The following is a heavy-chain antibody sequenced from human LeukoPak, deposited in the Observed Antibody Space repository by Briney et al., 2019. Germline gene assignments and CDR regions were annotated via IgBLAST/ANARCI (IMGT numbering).Heavy chain of an antibody. CDR3: ARGISFSSSWPFDY. CDR2: ISGNGFNT. V-gene: IGHV3-64*01. CDR1: GFSFSSNA. J-gene: IGHJ4*02. Sequence: AGSLRLSCAASGFSFSSNAMYWVRQGQGKGLEYVSAISGNGFNTNYANSVRGRFTISRDNSNGTLFLQMGSLSAEDMAVYYCARGISFSSSWPFDYWGQGTLVTVSS. D-gene: IGHD2-2*01.